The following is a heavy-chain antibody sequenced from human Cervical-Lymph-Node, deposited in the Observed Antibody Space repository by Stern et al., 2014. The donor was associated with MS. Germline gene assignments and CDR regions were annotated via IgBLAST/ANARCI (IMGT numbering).Heavy chain of an antibody. CDR1: GFTFDDYA. J-gene: IGHJ4*02. Sequence: EVQLVESGGDLVQPGRSLRLSCAAFGFTFDDYAMHWVRQAPGQGLEWVAGISWNSSTSGYADSVKGRFTTSRDNAYSSLYLQMNSLRPEDTALYYCARDITGSSAYFAYWGQGTLVTVSS. CDR3: ARDITGSSAYFAY. D-gene: IGHD1-14*01. V-gene: IGHV3-9*01. CDR2: ISWNSSTS.